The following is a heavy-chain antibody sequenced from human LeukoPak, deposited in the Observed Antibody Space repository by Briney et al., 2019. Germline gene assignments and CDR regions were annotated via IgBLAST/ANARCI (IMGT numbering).Heavy chain of an antibody. J-gene: IGHJ4*02. Sequence: GGSLRLSCAASGFTFSDYYMSWIRQAPGKGLEWVSYISSSGSTIYYADSVKGRFTISRDNSKNTLYLQMNSLRAEDTAVYYCARGRLAYDSSGYLDYWGQGTLVTVSS. CDR3: ARGRLAYDSSGYLDY. V-gene: IGHV3-11*04. CDR2: ISSSGSTI. CDR1: GFTFSDYY. D-gene: IGHD3-22*01.